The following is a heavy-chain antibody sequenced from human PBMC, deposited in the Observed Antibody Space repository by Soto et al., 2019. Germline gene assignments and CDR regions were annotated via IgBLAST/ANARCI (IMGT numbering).Heavy chain of an antibody. J-gene: IGHJ4*02. CDR3: ARGKLYGPPDY. CDR1: GGSISSYY. CDR2: IYYSGST. V-gene: IGHV4-59*12. D-gene: IGHD2-15*01. Sequence: PSETLSLTCTVSGGSISSYYWSWIRQPPGKGLEWIGYIYYSGSTNYNPSLKSRVTISVDTSKNQFSLKLSSVTAADTAVYYCARGKLYGPPDYWGQGTLVIVSS.